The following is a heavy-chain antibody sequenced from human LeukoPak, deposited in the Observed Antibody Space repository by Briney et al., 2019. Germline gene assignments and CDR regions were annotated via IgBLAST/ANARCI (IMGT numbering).Heavy chain of an antibody. Sequence: SETLSLTCTVSGYSISSGYYWGWIRQPPGKGLEWIGSIYHSGSTYYNPSLKSRVTISVDTSKNQFSLKLSSVTAADTAVYYCARVPEMATMSQGAFDIWGQGTMVTVSS. CDR3: ARVPEMATMSQGAFDI. CDR1: GYSISSGYY. D-gene: IGHD5-24*01. J-gene: IGHJ3*02. CDR2: IYHSGST. V-gene: IGHV4-38-2*02.